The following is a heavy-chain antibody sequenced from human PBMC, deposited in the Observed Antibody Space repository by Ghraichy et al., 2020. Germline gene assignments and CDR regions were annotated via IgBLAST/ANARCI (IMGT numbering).Heavy chain of an antibody. D-gene: IGHD2-2*01. CDR1: GYTFTGYY. CDR2: INPNSGGT. Sequence: ASVKVSCKASGYTFTGYYMHWVRQAPGQGLEWMGWINPNSGGTNYAQKFQGRVTMTRDTSISTAYMELSRLRSDDTAVYYCARASCYASTCGDYWGQGTLVTVSS. J-gene: IGHJ4*02. CDR3: ARASCYASTCGDY. V-gene: IGHV1-2*02.